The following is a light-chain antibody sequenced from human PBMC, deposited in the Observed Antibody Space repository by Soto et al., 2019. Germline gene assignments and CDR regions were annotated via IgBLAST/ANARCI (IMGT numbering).Light chain of an antibody. J-gene: IGKJ1*01. CDR3: LQHDSYPRT. Sequence: DIQMTQSPSSLSASVGDRVTTTCRASQGIRNDLAWYQQKPGKAPKRLIYAASSLQSGVPSRFSGSGSGTEFTLSISRLQPEDFETYYCLQHDSYPRTFGQGTKVDIK. CDR2: AAS. CDR1: QGIRND. V-gene: IGKV1-17*01.